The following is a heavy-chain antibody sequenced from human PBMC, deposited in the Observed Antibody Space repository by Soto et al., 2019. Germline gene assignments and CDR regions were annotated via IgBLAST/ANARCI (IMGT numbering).Heavy chain of an antibody. CDR3: ARLTTYDSSGYPITAAGYYFDY. CDR2: IYPGDSDT. V-gene: IGHV5-51*01. CDR1: GYSFTSYW. J-gene: IGHJ4*02. Sequence: GESLKISCKGSGYSFTSYWIGWVRQMPGKGLEWMGIIYPGDSDTRYSPSFQGQVTISADKSISTAYLQWSSLKASDTAMYYCARLTTYDSSGYPITAAGYYFDYWGQGTLVTVSS. D-gene: IGHD3-22*01.